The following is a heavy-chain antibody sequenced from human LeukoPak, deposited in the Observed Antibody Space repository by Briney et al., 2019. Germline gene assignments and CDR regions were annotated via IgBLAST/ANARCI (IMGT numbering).Heavy chain of an antibody. CDR2: ISSSSSYI. CDR1: GFTFSSYS. Sequence: AGGSLRLSCAASGFTFSSYSMNWVRQAPGKGLEWVSSISSSSSYIYYADSVKGRFTISRDNAKNSLYLQMNSLRAEDTAVYYCARDPRGYSYGYEMDVWGKGTTVTVSS. J-gene: IGHJ6*04. CDR3: ARDPRGYSYGYEMDV. V-gene: IGHV3-21*01. D-gene: IGHD5-18*01.